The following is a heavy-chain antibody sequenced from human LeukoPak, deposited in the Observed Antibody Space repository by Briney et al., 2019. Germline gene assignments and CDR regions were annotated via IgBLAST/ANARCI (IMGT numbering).Heavy chain of an antibody. J-gene: IGHJ6*03. CDR2: INPNSGNT. Sequence: ASVKVSCKTSGYTFTNYDINWVRQATGQGLEWMGWINPNSGNTGYAQKFQGRVTITRDTSISTAYMELSSLRSEGTAVYYCARGYSSSWEYYYYMDVWGKGTTVTVSS. V-gene: IGHV1-8*03. CDR1: GYTFTNYD. D-gene: IGHD6-13*01. CDR3: ARGYSSSWEYYYYMDV.